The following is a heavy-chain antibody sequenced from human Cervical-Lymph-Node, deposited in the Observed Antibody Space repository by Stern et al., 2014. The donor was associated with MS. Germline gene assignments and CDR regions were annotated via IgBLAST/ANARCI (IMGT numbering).Heavy chain of an antibody. CDR1: GFSLSTSGVG. J-gene: IGHJ4*02. CDR2: IYWDDSK. CDR3: ATHAPGVVPAALDY. Sequence: QITLKESGPTLVKPTQTLTLTCTFSGFSLSTSGVGVGWIRQPPGKALEWLAVIYWDDSKPYSPSLKNRLTITKDTSKNQVVLTMNNMDPVDTATFYCATHAPGVVPAALDYWGQGTLVTVS. V-gene: IGHV2-5*02. D-gene: IGHD2-2*01.